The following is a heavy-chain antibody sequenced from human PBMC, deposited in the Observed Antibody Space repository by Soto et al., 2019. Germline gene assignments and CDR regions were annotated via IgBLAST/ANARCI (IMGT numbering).Heavy chain of an antibody. J-gene: IGHJ4*02. CDR1: GFTISSRDNHA. CDR2: ISSDGSNR. V-gene: IGHV3-23*01. D-gene: IGHD4-4*01. CDR3: AKDRQYPRDYFHY. Sequence: GGSLRLSCVASGFTISSRDNHAMSWVRQAPGKGPEWISTISSDGSNRHYADSVLGRFTISRDISRNTVFLQMDSLRAEDTAVYYCAKDRQYPRDYFHYWGQGTLVTVSS.